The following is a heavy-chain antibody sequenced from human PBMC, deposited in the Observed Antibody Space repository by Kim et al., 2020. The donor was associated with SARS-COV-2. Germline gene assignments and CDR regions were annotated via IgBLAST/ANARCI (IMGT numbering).Heavy chain of an antibody. V-gene: IGHV4-34*01. CDR1: GGSFSGYY. J-gene: IGHJ6*02. Sequence: SETLSLTCAVYGGSFSGYYWSWIRQPPGKGLEWIGEINHSGSTNYNPSLKSRVTISVDTSKNQFSLKLSSVTAADTAVYYCARMSGVVIGYYYGMDVWGQGTTVTVSS. CDR3: ARMSGVVIGYYYGMDV. CDR2: INHSGST. D-gene: IGHD3-3*01.